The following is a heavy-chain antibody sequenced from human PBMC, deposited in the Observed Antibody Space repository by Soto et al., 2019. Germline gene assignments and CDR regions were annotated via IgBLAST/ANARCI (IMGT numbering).Heavy chain of an antibody. V-gene: IGHV1-18*01. CDR3: ARGHGERIGAMDV. CDR1: GYRFETYA. J-gene: IGHJ6*02. Sequence: QVQMVQSGGEVKKPGASVQVSCKSSGYRFETYAMNWVRQATGQGLERMGWTSSYNIDTFYADKFQDRVSMTTETSTGTAYMELRSLRSDDTAVYYCARGHGERIGAMDVWGQGTAVTVSS. CDR2: TSSYNIDT. D-gene: IGHD3-3*01.